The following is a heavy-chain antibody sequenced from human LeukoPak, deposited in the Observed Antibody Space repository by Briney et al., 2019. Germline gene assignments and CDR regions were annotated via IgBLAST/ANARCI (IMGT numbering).Heavy chain of an antibody. J-gene: IGHJ4*02. CDR3: ARGSTYYYDSSGYYFGY. CDR2: IYPGDSDT. Sequence: GESLKISCKGSGYSFTSYWIGWVRQMPGKGLEWMGIIYPGDSDTRYSPSFQGQVTISAGKSTSTAYLQWSSLKASDTAMYYCARGSTYYYDSSGYYFGYWGQGTLVTVSS. CDR1: GYSFTSYW. D-gene: IGHD3-22*01. V-gene: IGHV5-51*01.